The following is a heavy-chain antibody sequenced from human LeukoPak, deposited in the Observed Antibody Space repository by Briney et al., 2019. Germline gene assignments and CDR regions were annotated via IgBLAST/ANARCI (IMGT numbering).Heavy chain of an antibody. CDR1: GFAFSRFY. CDR2: INEDGSVK. D-gene: IGHD6-19*01. CDR3: VPQCGRPI. J-gene: IGHJ3*02. Sequence: GGSLRLSCEASGFAFSRFYISWVRQALGKGLEWVANINEDGSVKVYVDSVKGRFTISRDNVKTSVYLQMNSLRGEDTAVYYCVPQCGRPIWGQGTKLTVSS. V-gene: IGHV3-7*01.